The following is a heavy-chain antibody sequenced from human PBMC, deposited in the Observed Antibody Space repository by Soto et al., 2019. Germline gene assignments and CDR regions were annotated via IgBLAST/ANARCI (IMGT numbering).Heavy chain of an antibody. CDR1: GFAFNNYG. V-gene: IGHV3-21*01. CDR3: ATSKPSLYYYDSSGAVRAFDI. CDR2: ISKSDYT. Sequence: GGSLRLSCTVSGFAFNNYGINWVRQAPGKGLEWVSSISKSDYTYYSDSVKGRFAISRDNAKSSVSLQMNSLRAEDTAVYYCATSKPSLYYYDSSGAVRAFDIWGQGTMVTVSS. D-gene: IGHD3-22*01. J-gene: IGHJ3*02.